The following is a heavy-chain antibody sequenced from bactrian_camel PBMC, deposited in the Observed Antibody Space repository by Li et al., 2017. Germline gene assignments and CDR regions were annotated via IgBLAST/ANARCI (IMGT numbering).Heavy chain of an antibody. CDR2: LPADGTT. CDR3: KIVYSYGGRLCRMKKGYDY. V-gene: IGHV3S53*01. D-gene: IGHD6*01. J-gene: IGHJ4*01. Sequence: HVQLVESGGGSVQAGGSLRISCAASGFTGRINAMAWFRQALGKEREFVSALPADGTTVYADSVKGRFTISQDNAKKTLYLQMNNLKPEDTAMYYCKIVYSYGGRLCRMKKGYDYWGQGTQVTVS. CDR1: GFTGRINA.